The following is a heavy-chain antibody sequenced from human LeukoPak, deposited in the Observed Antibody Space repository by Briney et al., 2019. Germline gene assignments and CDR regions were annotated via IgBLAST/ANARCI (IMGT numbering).Heavy chain of an antibody. V-gene: IGHV3-33*01. D-gene: IGHD2-2*01. CDR3: ARDLIGVVVVPAAMGAHLDYYYYGMDV. CDR2: IWYDGSNK. J-gene: IGHJ6*04. CDR1: GFTFSSYG. Sequence: GRSLRLSCAASGFTFSSYGMHWVRQAPGKGLEWVAVIWYDGSNKYYADSVKGRFTISRDNSKNTLYLQMNSLRAEDTAVYYCARDLIGVVVVPAAMGAHLDYYYYGMDVWGKGTTVTVS.